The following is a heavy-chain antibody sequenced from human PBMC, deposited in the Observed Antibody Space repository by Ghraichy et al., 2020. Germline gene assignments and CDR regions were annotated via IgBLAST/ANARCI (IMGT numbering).Heavy chain of an antibody. Sequence: ASVKVSCKASGYTFTSYGISWVRQAPGQGLEWMGWISAYNGNTNYAQKLQGRVTMTTDTSTSTAYMELRSLRSDDTAVYYCAGDSFSGRYCSGGSCYSKWFDPWGQGTLVTVSS. V-gene: IGHV1-18*01. CDR3: AGDSFSGRYCSGGSCYSKWFDP. CDR2: ISAYNGNT. D-gene: IGHD2-15*01. CDR1: GYTFTSYG. J-gene: IGHJ5*02.